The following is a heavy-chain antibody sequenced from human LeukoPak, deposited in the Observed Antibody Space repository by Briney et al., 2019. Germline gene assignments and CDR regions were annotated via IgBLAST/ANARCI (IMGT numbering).Heavy chain of an antibody. CDR1: GYTFTSYY. D-gene: IGHD6-13*01. CDR3: ARGQHGQYDY. V-gene: IGHV1-46*01. CDR2: INPSGGSR. Sequence: VSVKVSCKASGYTFTSYYMHWVRQAPGQGLEWMGIINPSGGSRSYAQKFQGRVTITADESTSTAYMELSSLRSEDTAVYYCARGQHGQYDYWGQGTLVTVSS. J-gene: IGHJ4*02.